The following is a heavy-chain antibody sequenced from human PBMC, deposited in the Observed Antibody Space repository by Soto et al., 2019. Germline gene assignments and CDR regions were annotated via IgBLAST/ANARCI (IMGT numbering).Heavy chain of an antibody. CDR1: GFTFSSYG. CDR2: IWYDGSNK. J-gene: IGHJ4*02. Sequence: GGSLRLSCAASGFTFSSYGMHWVRQAPGKGLEWVAVIWYDGSNKYYADSVKGRFTISRDNSKNTLYLQMNSLRAEDTAVYYCARDGYTGNLYYWGQGTLVTVSS. V-gene: IGHV3-33*01. CDR3: ARDGYTGNLYY. D-gene: IGHD5-12*01.